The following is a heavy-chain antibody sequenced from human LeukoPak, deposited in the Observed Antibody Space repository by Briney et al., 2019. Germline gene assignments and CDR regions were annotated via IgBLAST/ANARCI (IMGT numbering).Heavy chain of an antibody. CDR1: GGSVSSGSYY. Sequence: SETLSLTCTVSGGSVSSGSYYWSWIRQSPGKGLEWIGFIYYSGTTNYNPSLKSRVTISVDASKNQFSLKLSSVTAADTAVYYCARLVVPAAMGGFDYWGQGTLVTVSS. D-gene: IGHD2-2*01. V-gene: IGHV4-61*01. CDR3: ARLVVPAAMGGFDY. J-gene: IGHJ4*02. CDR2: IYYSGTT.